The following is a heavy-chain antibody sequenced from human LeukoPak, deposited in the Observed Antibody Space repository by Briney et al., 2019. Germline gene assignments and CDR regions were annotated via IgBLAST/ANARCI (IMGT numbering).Heavy chain of an antibody. V-gene: IGHV4-31*03. Sequence: SETLSLTCTVSGGSISSGGYYWSWIRQHPGKGLEWIGYIYYSGSTYYNPSLKSRVTISVDTSKNQFSLKLSSVTAADTAVYYCASGLVPAAPALFDYWAREPWSPSPQ. CDR3: ASGLVPAAPALFDY. CDR2: IYYSGST. CDR1: GGSISSGGYY. D-gene: IGHD2-2*01. J-gene: IGHJ4*02.